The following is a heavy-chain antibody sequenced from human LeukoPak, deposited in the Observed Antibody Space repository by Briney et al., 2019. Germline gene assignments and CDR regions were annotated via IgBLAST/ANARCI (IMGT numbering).Heavy chain of an antibody. V-gene: IGHV3-11*01. J-gene: IGHJ5*02. Sequence: GGSLRLSCAASGFTFSDYYMSWIRQAPGKGLEWVSYISSSGSTIYYADSVKGRFTISRDNAKNSLYLQMNSLRAEDTAVYYCARESQAGPAADSVWFDPWGQGTLVTVSS. D-gene: IGHD2-2*01. CDR1: GFTFSDYY. CDR2: ISSSGSTI. CDR3: ARESQAGPAADSVWFDP.